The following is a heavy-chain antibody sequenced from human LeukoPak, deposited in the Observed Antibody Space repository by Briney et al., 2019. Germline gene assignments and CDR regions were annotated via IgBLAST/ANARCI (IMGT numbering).Heavy chain of an antibody. CDR2: INPSGGST. CDR1: GYTFTIYY. Sequence: ASVTVSFKASGYTFTIYYMHWVRQAPGQGLEWMGIINPSGGSTSYAQKFQGRVTMTRDTSTSTVYMELSSLRSEDTAVYYCAGTTYDYVWGSYRSPLGSWGQGTLVTVSS. J-gene: IGHJ4*02. V-gene: IGHV1-46*01. CDR3: AGTTYDYVWGSYRSPLGS. D-gene: IGHD3-16*02.